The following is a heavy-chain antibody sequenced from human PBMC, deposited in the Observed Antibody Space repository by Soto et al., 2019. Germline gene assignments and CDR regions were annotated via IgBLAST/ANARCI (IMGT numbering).Heavy chain of an antibody. D-gene: IGHD6-13*01. Sequence: GGSLRLSCAASGFTFSSYWMSWVRQAPGKGLEWVANIKQDGSEKYYVDSVKGRFTISRDNAKNSLYLQMNSLRAEDTAVYYCARDNRLAAAGVGFIAYWGQGTLVTVSS. V-gene: IGHV3-7*01. CDR3: ARDNRLAAAGVGFIAY. J-gene: IGHJ4*02. CDR2: IKQDGSEK. CDR1: GFTFSSYW.